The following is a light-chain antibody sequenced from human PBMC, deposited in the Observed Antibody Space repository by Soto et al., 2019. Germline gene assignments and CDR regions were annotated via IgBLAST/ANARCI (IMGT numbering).Light chain of an antibody. J-gene: IGKJ1*01. CDR1: QSISHF. CDR3: QQSYGSRWT. CDR2: AAS. V-gene: IGKV1-39*01. Sequence: DIQMTQSPSSLSASVGDRVTITCGAGQSISHFLNWYQQEPGKAPKLLLYAASSLQSGVPSRFSGSGSGTDFTLTISSLRPEDSATYYCQQSYGSRWTFGQGTKVEIK.